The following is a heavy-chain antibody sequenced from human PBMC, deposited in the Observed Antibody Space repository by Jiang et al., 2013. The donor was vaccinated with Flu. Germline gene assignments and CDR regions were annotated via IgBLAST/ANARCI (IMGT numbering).Heavy chain of an antibody. CDR2: IDWDDDE. Sequence: FSLRTERMRVSWIRQPPGKALEWLARIDWDDDEFYSTSLKTRLTISKDTSRNQVVLTMTNMDPVDTATYYCALLPQASYSSGWYEDYWGQGTLVTVSS. J-gene: IGHJ4*02. CDR1: FSLRTERMR. CDR3: ALLPQASYSSGWYEDY. D-gene: IGHD6-19*01. V-gene: IGHV2-70*04.